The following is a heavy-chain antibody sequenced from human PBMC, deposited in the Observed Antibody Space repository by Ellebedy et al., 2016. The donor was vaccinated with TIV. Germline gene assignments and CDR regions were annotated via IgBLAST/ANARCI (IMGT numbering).Heavy chain of an antibody. V-gene: IGHV3-30*04. CDR3: ARESGYDVFYSPVGY. D-gene: IGHD5-12*01. J-gene: IGHJ4*02. CDR2: ISFDGRSE. Sequence: PGGSLRLSCAASGFTFSTHAMHWVRQAPGKGLEWVAVISFDGRSESYGDSVKGRFTVSRDNSQNTLYLQMNSLRTEDTAVYYCARESGYDVFYSPVGYWGQGTLVTVSS. CDR1: GFTFSTHA.